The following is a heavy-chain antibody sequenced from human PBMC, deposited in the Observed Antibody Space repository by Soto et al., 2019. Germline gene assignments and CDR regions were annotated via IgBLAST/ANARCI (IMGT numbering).Heavy chain of an antibody. CDR1: GGSISSYY. Sequence: QVQLQESGPGLVKPSETLSLTCTVSGGSISSYYWTWIRQPPGKGLAWIGYIYYSGSTNYNPSLKIRVTISVDTSKNQFALKLSSVTAADTAVYYCARDSKRGYSGYDKLDYWGQGTLVTVSS. D-gene: IGHD5-12*01. CDR3: ARDSKRGYSGYDKLDY. J-gene: IGHJ4*02. V-gene: IGHV4-59*01. CDR2: IYYSGST.